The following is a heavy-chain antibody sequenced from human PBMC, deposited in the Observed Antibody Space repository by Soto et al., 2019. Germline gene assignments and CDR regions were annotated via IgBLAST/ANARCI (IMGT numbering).Heavy chain of an antibody. CDR3: ARGGYNWNDASFDY. J-gene: IGHJ4*02. CDR1: GGSVSSGSYY. V-gene: IGHV4-61*01. Sequence: SETLSLTCTVSGGSVSSGSYYWSWIRQPPGKGLEWIGYIYYSGSTNYNPSLKSRVTISVDTSKNQFSLKLSSVTAADTAVYYCARGGYNWNDASFDYWGQGTLVTVSS. D-gene: IGHD1-20*01. CDR2: IYYSGST.